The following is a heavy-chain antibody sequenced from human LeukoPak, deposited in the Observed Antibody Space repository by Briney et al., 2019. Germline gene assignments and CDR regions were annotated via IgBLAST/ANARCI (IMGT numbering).Heavy chain of an antibody. D-gene: IGHD3-10*01. CDR3: ARDRPLDADDYYGFYYFDY. Sequence: ASVKVFCKTSGYTFSDYYMHWVRQAPGQGLEWRGWINPNSGGTNHAQKFQGRVTMTRDTSISTAYMELSRLRSDDTAVYYCARDRPLDADDYYGFYYFDYWGQGTLVTVSS. CDR2: INPNSGGT. V-gene: IGHV1-2*02. J-gene: IGHJ4*02. CDR1: GYTFSDYY.